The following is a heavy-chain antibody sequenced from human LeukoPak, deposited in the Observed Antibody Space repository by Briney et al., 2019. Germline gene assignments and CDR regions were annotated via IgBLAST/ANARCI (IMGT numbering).Heavy chain of an antibody. CDR1: GYTFTGYY. J-gene: IGHJ5*02. Sequence: GASVKVSCKASGYTFTGYYMHWVRQAPGQGLEWMGWINPNSGGTNYAQKFQGRVTMTRDTSISTAYMALSRLRSDDTAVYYCARGLVVPAAIMIKYNWFDPWGQGTLVTVSS. D-gene: IGHD2-2*01. V-gene: IGHV1-2*02. CDR3: ARGLVVPAAIMIKYNWFDP. CDR2: INPNSGGT.